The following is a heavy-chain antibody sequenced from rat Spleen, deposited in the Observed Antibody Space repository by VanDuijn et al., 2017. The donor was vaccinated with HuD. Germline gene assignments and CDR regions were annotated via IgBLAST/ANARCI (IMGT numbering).Heavy chain of an antibody. J-gene: IGHJ2*01. CDR1: GFTFSDYI. D-gene: IGHD4-3*01. Sequence: EGQVVESGGGLVQPGRSLKLSCAASGFTFSDYIMAWVRQAPKKGLEWVATIRYDGGSTYYRDSVKGRFTISRDNAKSTLYLQMDSLRSEDTATYYCARHEGNSGYYFDYWGQGVMVTVSS. CDR2: IRYDGGST. V-gene: IGHV5-7*01. CDR3: ARHEGNSGYYFDY.